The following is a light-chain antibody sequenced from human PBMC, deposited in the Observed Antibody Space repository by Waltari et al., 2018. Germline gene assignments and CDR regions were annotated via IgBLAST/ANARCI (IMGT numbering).Light chain of an antibody. CDR1: SSDVGAYNY. CDR2: EVS. J-gene: IGLJ1*01. Sequence: QSALTQPASVSGSPGQSITISCTGTSSDVGAYNYVSWYQQHPGKVPKLMIYEVSNRPSGVSNRFSGSKSGNTASLTISGLQAEDEADYYCSSYTSSSTYVFRTGTSVTVL. V-gene: IGLV2-14*01. CDR3: SSYTSSSTYV.